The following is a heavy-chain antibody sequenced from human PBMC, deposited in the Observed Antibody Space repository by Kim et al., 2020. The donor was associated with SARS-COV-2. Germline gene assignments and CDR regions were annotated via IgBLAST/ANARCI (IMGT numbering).Heavy chain of an antibody. V-gene: IGHV3-30*04. J-gene: IGHJ6*02. CDR1: GFTFSSYA. CDR2: ISYDGSNK. CDR3: ARTQVAGQYYYYYGMDV. Sequence: GGSPRLSCAASGFTFSSYAMHWVRQAPGKGLEWVAVISYDGSNKYYADSVKGRFTISRDNSKNTLYLQMNSLRAEDTAVYYCARTQVAGQYYYYYGMDVWGQGTTVTVSS. D-gene: IGHD6-19*01.